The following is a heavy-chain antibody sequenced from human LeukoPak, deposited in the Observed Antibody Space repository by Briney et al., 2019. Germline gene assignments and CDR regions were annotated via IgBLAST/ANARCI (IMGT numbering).Heavy chain of an antibody. V-gene: IGHV1-69*13. CDR2: IIPIFGTA. CDR3: ARVRRYDSSGYLFQH. Sequence: ASVKVSCKASGGTFSSYAISWVRQAPGQGLEWMGGIIPIFGTANYAQKFQGRVTITADESTSTAYMELSSLRSEDTAVYYCARVRRYDSSGYLFQHWGQGTLVTVSS. CDR1: GGTFSSYA. D-gene: IGHD3-22*01. J-gene: IGHJ1*01.